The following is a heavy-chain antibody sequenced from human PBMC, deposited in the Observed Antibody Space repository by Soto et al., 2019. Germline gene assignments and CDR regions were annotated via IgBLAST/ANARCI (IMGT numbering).Heavy chain of an antibody. CDR1: GHTFTSYD. CDR2: VNPNSGNT. Sequence: QVQMVQSGAEVKKPGASVKVSCKASGHTFTSYDITWVRQATGQGVEWMGWVNPNSGNTGYAQKFRGRVTMTSNTSISTAYMKLCSVRYEDTAVYYCARGGSGWYGWGQGSQVTVSS. J-gene: IGHJ4*02. CDR3: ARGGSGWYG. D-gene: IGHD6-19*01. V-gene: IGHV1-8*02.